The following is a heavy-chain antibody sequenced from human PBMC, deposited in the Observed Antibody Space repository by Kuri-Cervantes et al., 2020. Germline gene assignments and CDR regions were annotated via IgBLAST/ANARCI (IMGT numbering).Heavy chain of an antibody. V-gene: IGHV3-7*03. Sequence: GGSLRLSCAASGFTFSSYWMSWVRQAPGKGLEWVANIKQDGSEKYYVDSVKGRFTISRDNAKNSLYLQMNSLRAEDTAVYYCARDRLRGTSCMGYWGQGTLVTVSS. CDR2: IKQDGSEK. J-gene: IGHJ4*02. CDR3: ARDRLRGTSCMGY. D-gene: IGHD2-2*01. CDR1: GFTFSSYW.